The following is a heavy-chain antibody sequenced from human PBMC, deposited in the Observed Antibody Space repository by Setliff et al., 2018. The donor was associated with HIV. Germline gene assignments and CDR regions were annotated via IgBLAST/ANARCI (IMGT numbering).Heavy chain of an antibody. CDR2: IKHNGNS. V-gene: IGHV4-34*01. Sequence: PSETLSLTCAVYGGSFSGYYWGWIRHPPGKGLEWIGEIKHNGNSNSNPSLKSRLTLSVDTSKNQFSLKLKSVTAADTAVYYCARGSDWHPDWGQGTLVTVSS. D-gene: IGHD3-9*01. CDR3: ARGSDWHPD. J-gene: IGHJ4*02. CDR1: GGSFSGYY.